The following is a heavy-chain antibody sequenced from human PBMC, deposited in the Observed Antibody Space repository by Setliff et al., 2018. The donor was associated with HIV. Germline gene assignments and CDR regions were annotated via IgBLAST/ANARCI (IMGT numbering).Heavy chain of an antibody. J-gene: IGHJ4*02. CDR1: GGSITGYF. Sequence: LSLTCTISGGSITGYFWSWIRQPPGKGLEWIGYIYYNGNTNYNPSLKSRGTISVDTSKNQFSLKLTSVTAADTAVYYCAREIYGGNSRPFDYWGQGTLVTVSS. D-gene: IGHD4-17*01. CDR3: AREIYGGNSRPFDY. CDR2: IYYNGNT. V-gene: IGHV4-59*01.